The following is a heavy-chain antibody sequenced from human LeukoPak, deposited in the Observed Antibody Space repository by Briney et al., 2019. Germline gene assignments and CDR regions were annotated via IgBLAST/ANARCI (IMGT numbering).Heavy chain of an antibody. CDR1: GGSISSYY. Sequence: PSETLSLTCTVSGGSISSYYWSWIRQPAGKGLEWIGRIYTSGSTNYNPSLKSRVTISVDTSKNQFSLKLSSVTAADTAVYYCARSPHCTGGSCYHYYYYGLDVWGQGTTVTVSS. V-gene: IGHV4-4*07. D-gene: IGHD2-15*01. CDR3: ARSPHCTGGSCYHYYYYGLDV. CDR2: IYTSGST. J-gene: IGHJ6*02.